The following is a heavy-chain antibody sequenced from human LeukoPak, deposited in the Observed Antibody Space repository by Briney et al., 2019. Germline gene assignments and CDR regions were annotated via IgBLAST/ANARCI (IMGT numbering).Heavy chain of an antibody. D-gene: IGHD2-2*01. Sequence: SQTLSLTCAISGDSVSSNSVTWNWIRQSPSRGLEWLGRTYYRSTWYNDYAVSVRGRITVNPDTSKNQFSLHLNSVTPEDTAVYYCARRLTQYDCFDPWGQGILDTDSS. V-gene: IGHV6-1*01. CDR1: GDSVSSNSVT. CDR2: TYYRSTWYN. J-gene: IGHJ5*02. CDR3: ARRLTQYDCFDP.